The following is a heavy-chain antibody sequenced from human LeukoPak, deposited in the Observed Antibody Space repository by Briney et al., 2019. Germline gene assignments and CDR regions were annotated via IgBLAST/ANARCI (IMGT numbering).Heavy chain of an antibody. Sequence: GGSLRLSCAASGFTFSSYAMHWVRQVPGKGLEWVAVISYDGSNKYYADSVKGRFTISRDNSKNTLYLQMNSLRAEDTAVYYCARGDDAFDIWGQGTMVTVSS. V-gene: IGHV3-30-3*01. CDR2: ISYDGSNK. CDR1: GFTFSSYA. CDR3: ARGDDAFDI. J-gene: IGHJ3*02.